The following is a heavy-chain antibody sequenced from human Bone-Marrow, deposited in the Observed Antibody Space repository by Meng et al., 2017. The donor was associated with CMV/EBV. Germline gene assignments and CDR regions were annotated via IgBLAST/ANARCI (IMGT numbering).Heavy chain of an antibody. V-gene: IGHV1-18*01. Sequence: ASVKVSCKASGYTFTSYGISWVRQAPGQGLEWMGWTSAYNGNTNYAQKLQGRVTMTTDTSTSTAYMELRSLRSDDTAVYYCARDSATPRSYYYYGMDVWGQGTTVTVSS. J-gene: IGHJ6*02. CDR3: ARDSATPRSYYYYGMDV. D-gene: IGHD2-15*01. CDR2: TSAYNGNT. CDR1: GYTFTSYG.